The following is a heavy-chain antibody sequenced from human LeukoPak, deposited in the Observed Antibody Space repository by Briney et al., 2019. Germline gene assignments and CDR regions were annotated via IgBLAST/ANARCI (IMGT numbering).Heavy chain of an antibody. Sequence: GGSLRLSCAASGFTFSSYSMNWVRQAPGKGLEWVSSISSSSSYIYYADSVKGRFTISRDNAKNSLYLQMNSLRAEDTAVYYCARDQLAAAGTVRVDYWGQGTLVTVSS. CDR1: GFTFSSYS. CDR3: ARDQLAAAGTVRVDY. D-gene: IGHD6-13*01. CDR2: ISSSSSYI. J-gene: IGHJ4*02. V-gene: IGHV3-21*01.